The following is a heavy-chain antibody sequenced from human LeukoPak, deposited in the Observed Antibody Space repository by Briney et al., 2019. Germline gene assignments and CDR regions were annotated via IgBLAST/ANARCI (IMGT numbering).Heavy chain of an antibody. Sequence: ASVKVSCKASGGTFSSYAISWVRQAPGKGLEWMGGFDPEDGETIYAQKFQGRVTMTEDTSTDTAYMELSSLRSEDTAVYYCATGAAWELLHAFDIWGQGTMVTVSS. CDR2: FDPEDGET. V-gene: IGHV1-24*01. CDR3: ATGAAWELLHAFDI. J-gene: IGHJ3*02. CDR1: GGTFSSYA. D-gene: IGHD1-26*01.